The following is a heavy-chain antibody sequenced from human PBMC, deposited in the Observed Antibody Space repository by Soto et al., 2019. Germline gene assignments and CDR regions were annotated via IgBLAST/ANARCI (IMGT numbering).Heavy chain of an antibody. CDR2: IYYSGST. D-gene: IGHD1-26*01. V-gene: IGHV4-61*01. CDR1: GGSVSSGSYY. CDR3: ARARMSPPLGYYYGMDV. Sequence: QVQLQESGPGLVKPSDTLSLTCTVSGGSVSSGSYYWSWIRQPPGKGLEWIGYIYYSGSTNYNLSLKSRVTISVDTSKHQFSLKLRSVTAADTAMYYCARARMSPPLGYYYGMDVWGQGTTVTVSS. J-gene: IGHJ6*02.